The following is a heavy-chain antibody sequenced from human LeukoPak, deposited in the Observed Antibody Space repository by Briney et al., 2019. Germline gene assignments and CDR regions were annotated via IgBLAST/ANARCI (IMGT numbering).Heavy chain of an antibody. CDR1: GFSFSSYA. V-gene: IGHV3-23*01. CDR2: ISASGTGT. CDR3: AKDRRLAAFDY. D-gene: IGHD6-25*01. J-gene: IGHJ4*02. Sequence: GGSLRLSCSASGFSFSSYAMSWVRQAPGKGLEWVSAISASGTGTYYADSVKGRFTISRDNSKNTLYLQMNSLSAEDTAVYYCAKDRRLAAFDYGGQGTLVTVSS.